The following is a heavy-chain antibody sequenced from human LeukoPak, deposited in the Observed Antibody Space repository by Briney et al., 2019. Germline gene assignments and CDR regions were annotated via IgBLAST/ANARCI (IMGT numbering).Heavy chain of an antibody. Sequence: SETLSLTCTVSGGSISAYYGSWLRQPPGKGLEWIGYISYSGSTNYNPSLKTLQSRVTFSVDTSKNQFSLTLSSVTAADTAVYYCARDQGGSQGWFEPWGQGTLVTVSS. CDR2: ISYSGST. J-gene: IGHJ5*02. D-gene: IGHD3-16*01. V-gene: IGHV4-59*12. CDR3: ARDQGGSQGWFEP. CDR1: GGSISAYY.